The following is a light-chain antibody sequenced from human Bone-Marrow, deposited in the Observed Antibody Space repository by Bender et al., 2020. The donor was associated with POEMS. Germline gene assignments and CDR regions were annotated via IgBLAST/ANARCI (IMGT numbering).Light chain of an antibody. CDR3: SSYAGSNNNYV. J-gene: IGLJ1*01. CDR2: EVT. V-gene: IGLV2-8*01. CDR1: SRDVGTYNY. Sequence: QSALTQPPSASGSPGQSVIISCAGSSRDVGTYNYVSWYQQHSGKPPKLIIYEVTKRPSGVPGRFSGSKSGNTAPLTVSGLQAEDEADYYCSSYAGSNNNYVFGTGTKVTVL.